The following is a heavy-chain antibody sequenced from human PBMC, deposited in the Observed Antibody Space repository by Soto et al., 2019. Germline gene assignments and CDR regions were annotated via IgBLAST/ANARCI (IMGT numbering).Heavy chain of an antibody. Sequence: DVQLMESGGGLVQPGGSLRLSCTASGFTFENYWMTWIRQAPGKGLEWVANIRKDGTQEHYVYSVEGRFSVSRDNARASLYLQMNRLRIEDTAVYYCARDANNRDSSVYYDVFDIWGQGTMVTVSP. V-gene: IGHV3-7*05. CDR1: GFTFENYW. CDR3: ARDANNRDSSVYYDVFDI. CDR2: IRKDGTQE. D-gene: IGHD3-22*01. J-gene: IGHJ3*02.